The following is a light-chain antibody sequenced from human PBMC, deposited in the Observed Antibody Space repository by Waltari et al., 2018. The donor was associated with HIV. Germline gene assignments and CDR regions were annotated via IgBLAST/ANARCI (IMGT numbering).Light chain of an antibody. Sequence: ERVMTQSPATLSVSPGERATLSCRASQSVSINLAWYQQKPGQAPRLLISGASIRATGIPARFSGSGSGTEFTLTISSLQSEDFAFYYCQHYNNWPRTFGQGTKVEIK. CDR1: QSVSIN. J-gene: IGKJ1*01. CDR2: GAS. CDR3: QHYNNWPRT. V-gene: IGKV3-15*01.